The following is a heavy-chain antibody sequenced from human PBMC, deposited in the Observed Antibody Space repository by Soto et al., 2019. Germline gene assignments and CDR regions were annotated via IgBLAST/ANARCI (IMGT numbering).Heavy chain of an antibody. Sequence: PSETLSLPCTVSGGYISNYYWSWIRQTTGKGLEWIGYIYYSGSTNYNPSLKSRVTISVDTSKNQFSLKLSSVTAADTAVYYCAIFSEGDYVWGSYRYFDYWGQGPLVTVSS. CDR2: IYYSGST. CDR1: GGYISNYY. V-gene: IGHV4-59*01. D-gene: IGHD3-16*02. CDR3: AIFSEGDYVWGSYRYFDY. J-gene: IGHJ4*02.